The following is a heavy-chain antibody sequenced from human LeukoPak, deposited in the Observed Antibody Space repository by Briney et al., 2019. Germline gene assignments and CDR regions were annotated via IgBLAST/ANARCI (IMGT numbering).Heavy chain of an antibody. CDR3: AKDLGQQPDY. Sequence: SGRSLRLSCAASGFTFSSYAMHWVRQAPGKGLEWVAVISYDGSNKYYADSVKGRFTISRDNSKNTLYLQMNSLRAEDTAVYYCAKDLGQQPDYWGQGTLVTVSS. J-gene: IGHJ4*02. CDR2: ISYDGSNK. V-gene: IGHV3-30*04. CDR1: GFTFSSYA. D-gene: IGHD6-13*01.